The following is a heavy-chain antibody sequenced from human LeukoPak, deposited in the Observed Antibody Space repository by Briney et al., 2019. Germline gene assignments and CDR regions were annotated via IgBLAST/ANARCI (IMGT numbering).Heavy chain of an antibody. D-gene: IGHD2-15*01. Sequence: PSETLSLTCAVSNGSFSACYWSWIRQSPGKGLQWIGEISHSGSTNYNPSLKLRVSISLDTSKNQFSLRLSSVSAADTAVYFCARRYCSGGSCYMRGYYGMDVWATGTTVIVSS. CDR1: NGSFSACY. J-gene: IGHJ6*04. V-gene: IGHV4-34*01. CDR2: ISHSGST. CDR3: ARRYCSGGSCYMRGYYGMDV.